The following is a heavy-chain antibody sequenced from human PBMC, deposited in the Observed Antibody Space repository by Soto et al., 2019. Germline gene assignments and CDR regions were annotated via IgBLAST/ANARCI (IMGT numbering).Heavy chain of an antibody. J-gene: IGHJ5*02. Sequence: QVHLVQSGAEMRKPGASVKISCKASGYIFSNYAIQWVRQAPGQGLEWMAYINLGNGNTKYSQKFQGRLTLTRNTSVNTVCMELSSLTATDTAMYYCASVVRHFSRSGDNWFDPGGQGTLGTVGS. V-gene: IGHV1-3*01. CDR2: INLGNGNT. D-gene: IGHD3-3*02. CDR1: GYIFSNYA. CDR3: ASVVRHFSRSGDNWFDP.